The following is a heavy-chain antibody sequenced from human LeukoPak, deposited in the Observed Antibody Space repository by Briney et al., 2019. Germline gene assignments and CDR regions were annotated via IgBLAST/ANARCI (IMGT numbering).Heavy chain of an antibody. CDR1: GFTFDDYA. V-gene: IGHV3-9*01. J-gene: IGHJ4*02. CDR2: ISWNSGSI. D-gene: IGHD6-13*01. CDR3: AKDMSAAGTFGGFDY. Sequence: PGGSLRLSCAASGFTFDDYAMHWVRHAPGKGLEWVSGISWNSGSIGYADSVKGRFTISRDNAKNSLYLQMNSLRAEDTALYYCAKDMSAAGTFGGFDYWGQGTLVTVSS.